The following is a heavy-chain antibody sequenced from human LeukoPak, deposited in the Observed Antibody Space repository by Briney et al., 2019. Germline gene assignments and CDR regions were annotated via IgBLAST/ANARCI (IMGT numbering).Heavy chain of an antibody. CDR1: GFTFSSYA. Sequence: PGRSLRLSCAASGFTFSSYAMHWVRQAPGKGLEWVAVISYDGSNKYYADSVKGRFTISRDNSKNTLYLQMNSLRAEDTAVYYCAKDDTGYSSGWNIDYWGQGTLVTVSS. CDR2: ISYDGSNK. D-gene: IGHD6-19*01. CDR3: AKDDTGYSSGWNIDY. V-gene: IGHV3-30*04. J-gene: IGHJ4*02.